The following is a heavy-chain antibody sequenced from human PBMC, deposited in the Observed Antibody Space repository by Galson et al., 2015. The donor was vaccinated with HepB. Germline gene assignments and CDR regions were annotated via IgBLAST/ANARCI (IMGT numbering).Heavy chain of an antibody. CDR1: EDSVSSHSAV. V-gene: IGHV6-1*01. J-gene: IGHJ3*02. Sequence: CAISEDSVSSHSAVWNWIRQSPSRGLEWLGRTYYRSKWYNDYAVSVKSRITINPDTSKNQFSLQLNSVTPEDTAVYYCAREPDYYDSSGYYYGIGGGAFDIWGQGTMVTVSS. D-gene: IGHD3-22*01. CDR3: AREPDYYDSSGYYYGIGGGAFDI. CDR2: TYYRSKWYN.